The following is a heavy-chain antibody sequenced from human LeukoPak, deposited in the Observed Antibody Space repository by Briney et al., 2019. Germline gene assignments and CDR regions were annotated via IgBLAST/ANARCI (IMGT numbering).Heavy chain of an antibody. V-gene: IGHV1-18*01. Sequence: GASVKVSCKASGYTFSLYVLSWVRQAPGQGVEWMGWISDYNGNTDYAQKFQGRVRLTTDTGTTTAYMELRSLRPDDTAVYFCAREGYYHGSGTYSPPKYYGMDVWGQGTMVTVSS. D-gene: IGHD3-10*01. CDR2: ISDYNGNT. CDR1: GYTFSLYV. J-gene: IGHJ6*02. CDR3: AREGYYHGSGTYSPPKYYGMDV.